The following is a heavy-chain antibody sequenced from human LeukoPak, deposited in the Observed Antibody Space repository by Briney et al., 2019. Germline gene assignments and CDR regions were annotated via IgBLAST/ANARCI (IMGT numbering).Heavy chain of an antibody. CDR3: AKAPVGHCSGAFCYHFDS. D-gene: IGHD2-15*01. J-gene: IGHJ4*02. V-gene: IGHV3-23*01. CDR2: ISGDNPGT. Sequence: PGGSLRLSCAASGFTFSTYAMSWVRQTPGKGLEWVAAISGDNPGTYHANSVKSRFTISRDNSKNTLHLQMSGLRAEDTARYYCAKAPVGHCSGAFCYHFDSWGQGTLVTVPS. CDR1: GFTFSTYA.